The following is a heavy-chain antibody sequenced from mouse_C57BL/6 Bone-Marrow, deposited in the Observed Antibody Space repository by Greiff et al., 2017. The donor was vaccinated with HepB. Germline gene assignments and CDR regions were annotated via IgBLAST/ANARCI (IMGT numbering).Heavy chain of an antibody. CDR3: TRENSPFAY. V-gene: IGHV6-6*01. CDR1: GFTFSDAW. CDR2: IRNKANNHAT. Sequence: EVMLVESGGGLVQPGGSMKLSCAASGFTFSDAWMDWVRQSPDKGLEWVAEIRNKANNHATYYAESVKGRFTISRDDSKSSVYLQMNSLRAEDTGIYYCTRENSPFAYWGQGTLVTVSA. J-gene: IGHJ3*01.